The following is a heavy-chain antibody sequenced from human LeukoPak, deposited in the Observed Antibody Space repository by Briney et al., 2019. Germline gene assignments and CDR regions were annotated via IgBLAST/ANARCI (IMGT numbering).Heavy chain of an antibody. CDR1: GGSISSYY. D-gene: IGHD3-10*01. J-gene: IGHJ4*02. CDR3: ARSYGLGSYRAQYYFDY. V-gene: IGHV4-59*01. CDR2: IYYSGST. Sequence: SETLSLTCTVSGGSISSYYWSWIRQPPGKGLEWIGYIYYSGSTNYNPSLKSRVTISVDTSKNQFSLKLSSVTAADTAVYYCARSYGLGSYRAQYYFDYWGQGTLVTVSS.